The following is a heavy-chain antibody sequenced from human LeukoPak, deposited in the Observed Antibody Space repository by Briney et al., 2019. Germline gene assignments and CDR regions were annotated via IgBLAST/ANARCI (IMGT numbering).Heavy chain of an antibody. J-gene: IGHJ3*02. CDR2: ISVYNSNT. CDR1: GYTFTSYG. CDR3: ARDNDPAQPYDAFDI. V-gene: IGHV1-18*01. Sequence: ASVKVSCKPSGYTFTSYGISWVRQAPGQGLEWMGWISVYNSNTNYAQKLQDRVTMTTDTSTSTVYMDLRSLRSDDTAVYYCARDNDPAQPYDAFDIWGQGTLVTVSS. D-gene: IGHD1-1*01.